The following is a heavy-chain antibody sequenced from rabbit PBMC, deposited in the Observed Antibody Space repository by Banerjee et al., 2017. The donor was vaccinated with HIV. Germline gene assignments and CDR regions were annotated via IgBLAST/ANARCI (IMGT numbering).Heavy chain of an antibody. CDR3: ARAPYVSFGYGNL. J-gene: IGHJ4*01. V-gene: IGHV1S40*01. CDR1: GFTLSSSYY. Sequence: QSLEESGGGLVQPEGSLTLTCTASGFTLSSSYYMCWVRQAPGKGLEWIGCIDAGSSGSSYYASWAKGRFTISKTSSTTVTLEMTSLTAADTATYFCARAPYVSFGYGNLWGQGTLVTVS. CDR2: IDAGSSGSS. D-gene: IGHD6-1*01.